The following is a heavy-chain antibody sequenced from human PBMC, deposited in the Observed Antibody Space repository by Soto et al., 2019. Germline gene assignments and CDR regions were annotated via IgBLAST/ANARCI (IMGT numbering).Heavy chain of an antibody. CDR1: AYSFTSYW. V-gene: IGHV5-51*01. J-gene: IGHJ6*02. D-gene: IGHD6-19*01. CDR3: ARHNIGSGWYGGASTGPLKVYYYGMDV. Sequence: PGESLKISCKGSAYSFTSYWIGWVRQMPGKGLEWMGIIYPGDSDTRYSPSFQGQVTISADKSISTAYLQWSSLKASDTAMYYCARHNIGSGWYGGASTGPLKVYYYGMDVWGQGTTVTVSS. CDR2: IYPGDSDT.